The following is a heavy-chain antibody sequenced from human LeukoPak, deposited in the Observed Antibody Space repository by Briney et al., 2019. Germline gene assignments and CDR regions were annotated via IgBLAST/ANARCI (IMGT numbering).Heavy chain of an antibody. V-gene: IGHV3-21*01. D-gene: IGHD3-10*01. CDR2: TSSSSSYI. CDR3: ARDRSKLLWFGELLSDAFDI. CDR1: GFTFSSYS. J-gene: IGHJ3*02. Sequence: GGSLRLSCAASGFTFSSYSMNWVRQAPGKGLEWVSSTSSSSSYIYYADSVKGRFTISRDNAKNSLYLQMNSLRAEDTAVYYCARDRSKLLWFGELLSDAFDIWGQGTMVTVSS.